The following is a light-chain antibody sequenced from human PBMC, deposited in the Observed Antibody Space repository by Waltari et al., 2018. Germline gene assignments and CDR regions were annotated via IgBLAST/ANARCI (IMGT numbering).Light chain of an antibody. CDR1: QSVGSY. V-gene: IGKV3-11*01. J-gene: IGKJ1*01. Sequence: EIVMTQSPATLSVSPGERATLSCRASQSVGSYLAWYQQKAGQAPRLLIYDASNRATGIPARLSGSGSGTDFTLTISSLQPEDFATYYCQQSYSTPRTFGQGTKVEIK. CDR3: QQSYSTPRT. CDR2: DAS.